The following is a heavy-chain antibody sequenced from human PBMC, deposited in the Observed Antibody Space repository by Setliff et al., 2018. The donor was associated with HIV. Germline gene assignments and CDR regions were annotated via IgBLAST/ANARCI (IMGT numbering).Heavy chain of an antibody. CDR3: ARRDGRRMNTFDF. J-gene: IGHJ3*01. Sequence: GESLKISCKGSEYTFATYWIGWVRQVPGKGLEWMAIIYPDDSNIRYNPSFQSRVTISVDKSITTAYLQWNSLETSDTAIYFCARRDGRRMNTFDFWGQGTMVTVSS. CDR1: EYTFATYW. D-gene: IGHD3-16*01. V-gene: IGHV5-51*01. CDR2: IYPDDSNI.